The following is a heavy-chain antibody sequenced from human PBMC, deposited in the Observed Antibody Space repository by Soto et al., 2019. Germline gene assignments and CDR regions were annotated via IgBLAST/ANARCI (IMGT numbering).Heavy chain of an antibody. CDR3: ASTYYYDSSGYSGPLDY. Sequence: SETLSLTCTVSGGSVSSGSYYWSWIRQPPGKGLECIGYIYYSGSTNYNPSLKSRVTISVDTSKNQFSLKLSSVTAADTAVYYCASTYYYDSSGYSGPLDYCGQGTLVTVYS. V-gene: IGHV4-61*01. D-gene: IGHD3-22*01. CDR2: IYYSGST. J-gene: IGHJ4*02. CDR1: GGSVSSGSYY.